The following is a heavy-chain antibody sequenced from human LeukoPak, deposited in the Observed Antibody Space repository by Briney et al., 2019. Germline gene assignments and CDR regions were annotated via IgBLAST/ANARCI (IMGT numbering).Heavy chain of an antibody. CDR1: RGSLSSYA. CDR3: ARDDTAMEGGRVDCLDP. J-gene: IGHJ5*02. D-gene: IGHD5-18*01. V-gene: IGHV1-69*04. Sequence: SRKVSCKPSRGSLSSYAISWGRQAPGQGLERMGRIIPILGIANYAQNFQGRVKITADKSTSKAYMELSSMRSEDTAAYSCARDDTAMEGGRVDCLDPWGQGTLVTVSS. CDR2: IIPILGIA.